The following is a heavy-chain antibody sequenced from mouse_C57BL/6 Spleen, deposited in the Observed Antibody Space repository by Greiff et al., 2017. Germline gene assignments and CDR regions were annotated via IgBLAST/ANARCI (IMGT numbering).Heavy chain of an antibody. CDR1: GYTFTDYE. Sequence: QVQLQQSGAELVRPGASVTLSCKASGYTFTDYEMHWVKQTPVHGLEWIGAIDPETGGTAYNQKFKGKAILTADKSSSTAYMELRSLTSEDSAVYYCTRGRGNYDDYAMDYWGQGTSVTVSS. D-gene: IGHD2-1*01. V-gene: IGHV1-15*01. CDR3: TRGRGNYDDYAMDY. CDR2: IDPETGGT. J-gene: IGHJ4*01.